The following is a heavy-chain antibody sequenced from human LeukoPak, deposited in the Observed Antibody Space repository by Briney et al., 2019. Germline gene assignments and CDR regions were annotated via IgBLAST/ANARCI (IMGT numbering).Heavy chain of an antibody. Sequence: SVKVSCKASGYTFTDHHMHWVRQAPGQGLEWMGWINPKSGGTNYAQKFQGRVTMSRDTSISTTYMELSSLRSDDTAVYYCARLGAFVLYYDSSGYFDSWGQGTLVTVSS. CDR3: ARLGAFVLYYDSSGYFDS. CDR1: GYTFTDHH. J-gene: IGHJ4*02. D-gene: IGHD3-22*01. CDR2: INPKSGGT. V-gene: IGHV1-2*02.